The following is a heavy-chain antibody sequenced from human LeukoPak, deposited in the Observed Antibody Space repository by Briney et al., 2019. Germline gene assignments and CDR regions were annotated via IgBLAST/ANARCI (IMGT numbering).Heavy chain of an antibody. D-gene: IGHD1-26*01. Sequence: APVKVSCKASGYTSTNYYIHWVRQAPGQGLEWMGIINPSIGTTSYAQKFQGRITMTRDTSTSTIYMELSSLRSEDTAVYYCAKIVGASNGYFDYWGQGTLVTVSS. CDR1: GYTSTNYY. CDR3: AKIVGASNGYFDY. CDR2: INPSIGTT. V-gene: IGHV1-46*01. J-gene: IGHJ4*02.